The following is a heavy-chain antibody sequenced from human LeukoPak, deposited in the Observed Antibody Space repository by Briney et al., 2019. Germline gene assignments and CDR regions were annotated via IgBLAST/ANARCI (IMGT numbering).Heavy chain of an antibody. CDR3: ARGRYGYLLFDY. CDR1: GYTFTSYY. CDR2: ITPIFGTA. D-gene: IGHD6-25*01. J-gene: IGHJ4*02. V-gene: IGHV1-69*13. Sequence: AASVKVSCKASGYTFTSYYMHWMRQAPGQGLEWMGGITPIFGTANYAQKFQGRVTITADESTSTAYMELSSLRSEDTAVYYRARGRYGYLLFDYWGQGTLVTVSS.